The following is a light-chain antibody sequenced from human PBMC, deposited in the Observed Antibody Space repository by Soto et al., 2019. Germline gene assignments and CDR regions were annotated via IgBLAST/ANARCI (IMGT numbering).Light chain of an antibody. CDR3: QQFNSYPSI. Sequence: AIQLTQSPSSLSASVGDRVTITCRASQDIRGALAWYQQKPGKAPKILVYDVSSLQSGVPSRFGGSSYGTDFTLTISGLQPEDFATYYCQQFNSYPSIFGQGTRLAIK. J-gene: IGKJ5*01. CDR1: QDIRGA. CDR2: DVS. V-gene: IGKV1-13*02.